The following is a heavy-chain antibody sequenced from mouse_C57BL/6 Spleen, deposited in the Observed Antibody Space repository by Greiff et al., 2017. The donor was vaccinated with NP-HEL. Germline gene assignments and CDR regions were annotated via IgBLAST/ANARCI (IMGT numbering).Heavy chain of an antibody. V-gene: IGHV14-2*01. D-gene: IGHD2-1*01. CDR2: IDPEDGET. CDR3: ARTGGNSGYWYFDV. J-gene: IGHJ1*03. CDR1: GFNIKDYY. Sequence: EVQLQQSGAELVKPGASVKLSCTASGFNIKDYYMHWVKQRTEQGLEWIGRIDPEDGETKYVPKFQGKATITADTSSNTAYLQLSSLTSEDTAVYYCARTGGNSGYWYFDVWGTGTTVTVSS.